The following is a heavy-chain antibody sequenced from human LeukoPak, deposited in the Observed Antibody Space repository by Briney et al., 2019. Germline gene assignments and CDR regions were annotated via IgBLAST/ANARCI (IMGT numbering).Heavy chain of an antibody. CDR3: ARSLIFHYDNSGAFDI. CDR1: GYTFTSYY. CDR2: IIPIFGTA. J-gene: IGHJ3*02. V-gene: IGHV1-69*05. D-gene: IGHD3-22*01. Sequence: ASVKVSCKASGYTFTSYYMHWVRQAPGQGLEWMGGIIPIFGTANYAQKFQGRVTITTDESTSTAYMELSSLRSEDTAVYYCARSLIFHYDNSGAFDIWGQGTMVTVSS.